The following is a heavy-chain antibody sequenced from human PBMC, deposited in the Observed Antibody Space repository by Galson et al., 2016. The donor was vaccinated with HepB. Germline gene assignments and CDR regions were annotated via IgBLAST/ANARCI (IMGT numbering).Heavy chain of an antibody. CDR2: IYPGDSDT. V-gene: IGHV5-51*01. CDR3: ARHAGRGNSYFGGDY. Sequence: QSGAEVKKPGESLKISCKGSGYKFTSNWIAWVRQMPGKGLEWMGIIYPGDSDTRYSPSFQGQVTISVDRSISTAFLQWSSLTASDSAMYYCARHAGRGNSYFGGDYRGQGTLVTVSS. CDR1: GYKFTSNW. D-gene: IGHD3-10*01. J-gene: IGHJ4*02.